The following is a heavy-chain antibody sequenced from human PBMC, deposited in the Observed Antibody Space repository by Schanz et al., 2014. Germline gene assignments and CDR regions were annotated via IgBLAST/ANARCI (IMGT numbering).Heavy chain of an antibody. V-gene: IGHV3-7*01. CDR1: GFTFSKYW. Sequence: EQLVESGGGLVQPGGSLRLSCGGSGFTFSKYWMSWVRQAPGKGLEWVANIKQDGSEKYYVDAVKGRFTISRDNAKNSMYLHMKSLRGEDTAVYYCARDSRPNYDFLTAYYSIDYWGQGTLVTVSS. J-gene: IGHJ4*02. CDR2: IKQDGSEK. D-gene: IGHD3-9*01. CDR3: ARDSRPNYDFLTAYYSIDY.